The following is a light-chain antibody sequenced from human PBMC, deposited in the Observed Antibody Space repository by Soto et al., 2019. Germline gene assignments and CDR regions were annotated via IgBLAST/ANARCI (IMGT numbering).Light chain of an antibody. V-gene: IGKV3-15*01. CDR3: QQYSEWPWT. CDR1: QSLYSD. Sequence: EVMVTQFPLTLSASPGERATLSCMASQSLYSDLAWYQQKPGQAPRLLIYGASARATGISARFSGSGSETEFTLTISSLQSEDFALYYCQQYSEWPWTFGQGTKVDI. CDR2: GAS. J-gene: IGKJ1*01.